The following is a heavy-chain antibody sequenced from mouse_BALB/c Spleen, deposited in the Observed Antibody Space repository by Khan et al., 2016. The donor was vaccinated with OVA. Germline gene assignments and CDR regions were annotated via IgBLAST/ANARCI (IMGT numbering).Heavy chain of an antibody. CDR1: GYTFTTAG. Sequence: VQLQESGPELKKPGETVRISCKASGYTFTTAGMQWVQKMPGKGLKWIGWINTHSGVPKYAEDFKGRFAFSLETSASTVYLQITNLKNEDTATYFWASGGADYYRNDGGAMDYWGQGTSVTVSS. CDR3: ASGGADYYRNDGGAMDY. CDR2: INTHSGVP. D-gene: IGHD2-14*01. V-gene: IGHV9-4*02. J-gene: IGHJ4*01.